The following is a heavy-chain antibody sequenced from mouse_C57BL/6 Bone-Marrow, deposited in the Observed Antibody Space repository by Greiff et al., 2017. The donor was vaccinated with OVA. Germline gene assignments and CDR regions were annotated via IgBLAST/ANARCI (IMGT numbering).Heavy chain of an antibody. Sequence: VQLQQPGAELVKPGASVKLSCKASGYTFTSYWMHWVKQRPGQGLEWIGMIHPNSGSTNYNEKFKSKATLTVDKSSSTAYMQLSSLTSEDSAVYYCARINNYDYLFAYWGQGTLVTVSA. V-gene: IGHV1-64*01. CDR3: ARINNYDYLFAY. CDR2: IHPNSGST. D-gene: IGHD2-4*01. J-gene: IGHJ3*01. CDR1: GYTFTSYW.